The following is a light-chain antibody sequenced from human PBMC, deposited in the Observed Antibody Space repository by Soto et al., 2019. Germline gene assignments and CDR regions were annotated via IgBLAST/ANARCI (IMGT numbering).Light chain of an antibody. CDR3: SSYKRGNNYV. Sequence: QSVLTQPASVSGSPGQSITISCTGTSSDIGGYNSVSWYQQHPRKAPKLMIYEVTNRPSGISNRFSGSKSGNTASLTISGLQAEDEADYYCSSYKRGNNYVFGTGTKVTVL. CDR2: EVT. J-gene: IGLJ1*01. CDR1: SSDIGGYNS. V-gene: IGLV2-14*01.